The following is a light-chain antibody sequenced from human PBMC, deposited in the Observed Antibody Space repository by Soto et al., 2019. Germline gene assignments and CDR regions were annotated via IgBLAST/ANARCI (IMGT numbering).Light chain of an antibody. CDR1: QSISVN. J-gene: IGKJ3*01. CDR3: QQYDNLPPT. Sequence: EILMTQSPATLSVSPGERATLSCRASQSISVNLAWYQHGPGQTPRLLIYDASTRATGIPGRFSGSGSGTDFTFTISSLQPEDIATYYCQQYDNLPPTFGPGTKV. V-gene: IGKV3-15*01. CDR2: DAS.